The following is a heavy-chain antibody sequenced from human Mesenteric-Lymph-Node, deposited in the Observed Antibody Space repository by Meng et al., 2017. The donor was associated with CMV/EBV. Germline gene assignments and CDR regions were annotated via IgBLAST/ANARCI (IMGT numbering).Heavy chain of an antibody. Sequence: SGYTFTSYDIDWVRQATGQGLEWVGWMNPNSGNTGYAQKFQGRVTMTRNTSISTAYMELSSLRSEDTAVYYCARVADCSSTSCYYFDYWGQGTLVTVSS. J-gene: IGHJ4*02. CDR3: ARVADCSSTSCYYFDY. D-gene: IGHD2-2*01. V-gene: IGHV1-8*01. CDR2: MNPNSGNT. CDR1: GYTFTSYD.